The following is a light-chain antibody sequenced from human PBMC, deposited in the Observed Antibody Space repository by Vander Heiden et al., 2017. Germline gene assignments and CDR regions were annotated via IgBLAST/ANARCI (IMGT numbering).Light chain of an antibody. Sequence: DIQMTQSPSSLPASVGDRVTITCRASQSISSYLNWYQQKPGKAPKLLIYAASSLQSGVPSRFSGSGSGTDFTLTISRLQPEDFATYYCQQSDSTPITFGRGTKVEIK. V-gene: IGKV1-39*01. J-gene: IGKJ4*01. CDR2: AAS. CDR1: QSISSY. CDR3: QQSDSTPIT.